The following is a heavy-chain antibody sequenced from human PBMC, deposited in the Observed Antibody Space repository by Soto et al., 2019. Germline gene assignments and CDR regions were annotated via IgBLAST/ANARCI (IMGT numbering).Heavy chain of an antibody. CDR2: IWYDGSNK. D-gene: IGHD4-4*01. Sequence: QVQLVESGGGVVQPGRSLRLSCAASGFTFSSYGMHWVRQAPGKGLEWVAVIWYDGSNKYYADSVKGRFTISRDNSKNTLYLQMNSLRAEDTAVYYCARGVVSVTTGEVSFSFDYWGQGTLVTVSS. V-gene: IGHV3-33*01. CDR3: ARGVVSVTTGEVSFSFDY. J-gene: IGHJ4*02. CDR1: GFTFSSYG.